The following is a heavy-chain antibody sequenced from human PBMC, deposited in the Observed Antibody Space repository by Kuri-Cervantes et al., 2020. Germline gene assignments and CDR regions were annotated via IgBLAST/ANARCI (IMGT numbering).Heavy chain of an antibody. CDR3: ARDTSSYYCSGGGCGPIDY. D-gene: IGHD2-15*01. J-gene: IGHJ4*02. CDR2: IKQDGSEK. CDR1: GFTFSTYW. Sequence: GESLKISCAASGFTFSTYWMSWVRQAPGKGLEWVANIKQDGSEKYYVDSVKGRFTISRDNAKNSLYLQMNSLRAEDTAVYYCARDTSSYYCSGGGCGPIDYWGQGTLVTVSS. V-gene: IGHV3-7*01.